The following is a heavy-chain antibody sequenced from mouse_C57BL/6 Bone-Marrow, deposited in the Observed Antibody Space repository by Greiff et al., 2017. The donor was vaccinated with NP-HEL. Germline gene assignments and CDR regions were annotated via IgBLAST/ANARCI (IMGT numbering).Heavy chain of an antibody. CDR1: GFSLTSYG. D-gene: IGHD2-14*01. CDR3: ASVRRGFAY. J-gene: IGHJ3*01. Sequence: QVQLQQSGPGLVQPSQSLSITCTVSGFSLTSYGVHWVRQSPGKGLEWLGVIWSGGSTDSNPAFISRLSISKDNSKSQVFFKMNHLQAEDTAMYYCASVRRGFAYWGQGTLVTVSA. V-gene: IGHV2-2*01. CDR2: IWSGGST.